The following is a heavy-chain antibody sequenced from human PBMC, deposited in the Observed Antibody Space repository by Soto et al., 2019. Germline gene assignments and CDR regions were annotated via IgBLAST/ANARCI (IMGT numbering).Heavy chain of an antibody. Sequence: SGTRYLTCSVSGASINDYYWSGSGQPPGKGLEWIGYVYYTGSTSTKYNPSLQSRVAMSVDSSKNQFSLKLTSMTAADTAIYYCAKYRRTDAEGYRLDFWGPGTLVTVSS. CDR3: AKYRRTDAEGYRLDF. CDR1: GASINDYY. CDR2: VYYTGST. J-gene: IGHJ4*02. V-gene: IGHV4-59*01. D-gene: IGHD5-12*01.